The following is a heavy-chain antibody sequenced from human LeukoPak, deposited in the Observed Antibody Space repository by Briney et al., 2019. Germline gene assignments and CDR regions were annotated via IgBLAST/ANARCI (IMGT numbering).Heavy chain of an antibody. Sequence: SETLSLTCTVSGGSISSSCYYWGWIRQPPGKGLEWIGSIYYSGGTYSNPSLKSRVTISVDTSKNQFSLKLSSVTAADTAVYYCARGSMEYYYGSGSYKDWFDPWGQGTLVTVSS. CDR1: GGSISSSCYY. CDR3: ARGSMEYYYGSGSYKDWFDP. J-gene: IGHJ5*02. CDR2: IYYSGGT. V-gene: IGHV4-39*01. D-gene: IGHD3-10*01.